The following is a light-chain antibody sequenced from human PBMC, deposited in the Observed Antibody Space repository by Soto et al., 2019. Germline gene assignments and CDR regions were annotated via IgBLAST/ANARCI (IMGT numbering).Light chain of an antibody. J-gene: IGKJ2*01. Sequence: DIQMTQSPSSLSASVGDRVTITCRASQSISTYLNWYQQKPGKAPKLLIDAASSLQGGVPSRFSGSGSGTDFTLTISSLQPEDFATYYCQQSYSTPYTFGQGTKLEIK. V-gene: IGKV1-39*01. CDR1: QSISTY. CDR2: AAS. CDR3: QQSYSTPYT.